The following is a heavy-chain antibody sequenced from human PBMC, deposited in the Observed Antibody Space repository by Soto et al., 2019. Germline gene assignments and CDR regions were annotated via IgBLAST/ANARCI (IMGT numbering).Heavy chain of an antibody. CDR1: GGPISSSSYY. J-gene: IGHJ2*01. Sequence: SETLSLTCTVSGGPISSSSYYWGWIRQPPGKGLEWIGSIYYSGYTYYNPSLKSRVTISVDTSKDQFSLKLSSVTAVDTAVYYCAKSGIAVHWYFDLWGRGTLVTVSS. CDR3: AKSGIAVHWYFDL. CDR2: IYYSGYT. D-gene: IGHD6-19*01. V-gene: IGHV4-39*01.